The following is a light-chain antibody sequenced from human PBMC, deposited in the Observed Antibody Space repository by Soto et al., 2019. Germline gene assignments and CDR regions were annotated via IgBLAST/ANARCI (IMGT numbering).Light chain of an antibody. Sequence: QSALTQPASVSGSPGQSITISCTGTSSDVGGYTYVSWYQQHPGKAPKLMIYQVSNRPSGISNRFSGSKSGNTSSLTISGLHTEDEADYYCSSSTRSNARVFGGGTKLTVL. CDR3: SSSTRSNARV. J-gene: IGLJ3*02. CDR1: SSDVGGYTY. V-gene: IGLV2-14*01. CDR2: QVS.